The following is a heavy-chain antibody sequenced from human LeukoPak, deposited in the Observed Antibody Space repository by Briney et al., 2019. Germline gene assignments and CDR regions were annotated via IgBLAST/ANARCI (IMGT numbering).Heavy chain of an antibody. CDR1: GFTFSSYA. Sequence: GGSLRLSCAVSGFTFSSYAISWVRQAPGTGLQWVSAISGSGYNTYYADSVKGRFTISRDNSKSTLYLQMDSLRAEDTAVHYCARDAYCTSASCRRDFDSWGQGTLVTVSS. V-gene: IGHV3-23*01. CDR3: ARDAYCTSASCRRDFDS. J-gene: IGHJ4*02. D-gene: IGHD2-2*01. CDR2: ISGSGYNT.